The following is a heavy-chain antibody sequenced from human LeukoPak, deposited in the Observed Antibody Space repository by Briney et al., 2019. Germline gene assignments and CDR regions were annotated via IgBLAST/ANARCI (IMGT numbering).Heavy chain of an antibody. D-gene: IGHD1-26*01. V-gene: IGHV1-2*02. CDR1: GYTLTGYY. CDR2: INPNSGGT. Sequence: ASVKVSCKASGYTLTGYYMHWVRQAPGQGLEWMGWINPNSGGTNYAQKFQGRVTMTRDTSISTAYMELSRLRSDDTAVYYCARDPREGGTHDYWGQGTLVTVSS. J-gene: IGHJ4*02. CDR3: ARDPREGGTHDY.